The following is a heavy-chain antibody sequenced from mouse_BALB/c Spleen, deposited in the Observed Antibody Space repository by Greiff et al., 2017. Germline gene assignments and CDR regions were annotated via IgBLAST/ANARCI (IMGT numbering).Heavy chain of an antibody. J-gene: IGHJ3*01. V-gene: IGHV5-6-5*01. CDR3: ARERGDYYGSFAY. CDR1: GFTFSSYA. CDR2: ISSGGST. D-gene: IGHD1-2*01. Sequence: DVMLVESGGGLVKPGGSLKLSCAASGFTFSSYAMSWVRQTPEKRLEWVASISSGGSTYYPDSVKGRFTISRDNARNILYLQMSSLRSEDTAMYYCARERGDYYGSFAYWGQGTLVTVSA.